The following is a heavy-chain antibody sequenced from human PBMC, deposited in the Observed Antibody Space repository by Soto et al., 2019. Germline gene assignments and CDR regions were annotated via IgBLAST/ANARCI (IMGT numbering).Heavy chain of an antibody. D-gene: IGHD3-10*01. CDR1: GLTFSDYS. CDR2: FTRRGNI. Sequence: GSLRLSCAASGLTFSDYSMSWVRQAPGRGLEWVSTFTRRGNIYYADSVKGRFTISRDNSKSTLYLQMDSLRAEDTALYYCAREYAPGSPNYDYWGLGTLVTVSS. J-gene: IGHJ4*02. CDR3: AREYAPGSPNYDY. V-gene: IGHV3-23*01.